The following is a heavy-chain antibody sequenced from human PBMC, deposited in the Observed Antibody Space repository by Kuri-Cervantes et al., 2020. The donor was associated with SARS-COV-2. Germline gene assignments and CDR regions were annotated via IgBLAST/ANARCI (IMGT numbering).Heavy chain of an antibody. V-gene: IGHV3-33*08. D-gene: IGHD3-16*01. J-gene: IGHJ6*03. CDR1: GFTFSSYG. CDR2: IWYDGENE. CDR3: ARGAANYYYMDV. Sequence: GESLKISCAVSGFTFSSYGMHWVRQAPGKGLEWVAVIWYDGENEYYAGSVKGRFTISRDNSKNTVSLHMNSLRAEDTAMYYCARGAANYYYMDVWGKGTTVTVSS.